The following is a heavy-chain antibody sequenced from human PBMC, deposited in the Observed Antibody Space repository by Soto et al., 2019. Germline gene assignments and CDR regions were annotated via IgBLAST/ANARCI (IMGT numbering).Heavy chain of an antibody. D-gene: IGHD3-10*01. V-gene: IGHV3-74*01. CDR1: EFTFRSYW. J-gene: IGHJ4*02. CDR2: ISGDGSST. Sequence: EVQLVDSGGGLVQPGGSLRLSCAASEFTFRSYWMHWVRQSPGKGLVWVSRISGDGSSTNYADSVKGRFTISRDNAKNTVYLQIDSLRAEDTAVYYCARDLYGSGSYWGQGTLVTVSS. CDR3: ARDLYGSGSY.